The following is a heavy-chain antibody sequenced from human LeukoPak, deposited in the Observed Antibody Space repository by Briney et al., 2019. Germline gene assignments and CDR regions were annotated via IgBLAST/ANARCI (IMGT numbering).Heavy chain of an antibody. CDR1: GYNFSSYW. D-gene: IGHD6-19*01. Sequence: GESLRISCKGSGYNFSSYWISWLRQMPGKSLEWRGRINPSESETNYRPSFQGHVTISADKSISTAYLQWSSLKASDTATYYCARQEVGALAGTGGYFDYWGQGTLVTVSS. J-gene: IGHJ4*02. V-gene: IGHV5-10-1*01. CDR3: ARQEVGALAGTGGYFDY. CDR2: INPSESET.